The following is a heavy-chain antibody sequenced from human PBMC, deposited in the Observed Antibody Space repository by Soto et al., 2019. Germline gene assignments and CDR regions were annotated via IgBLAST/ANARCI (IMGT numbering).Heavy chain of an antibody. Sequence: PGVSLRLSCAASAFTFRNYAMSWVRQAPGKGLEWVSAIGDSGATTYYADSVKGRFTISRDNSKNTLYLQMNNLRAEDTAFYYCAKDRSSTSCYGFDYWGPGALVNVSS. J-gene: IGHJ4*02. CDR3: AKDRSSTSCYGFDY. CDR2: IGDSGATT. V-gene: IGHV3-23*01. D-gene: IGHD2-2*01. CDR1: AFTFRNYA.